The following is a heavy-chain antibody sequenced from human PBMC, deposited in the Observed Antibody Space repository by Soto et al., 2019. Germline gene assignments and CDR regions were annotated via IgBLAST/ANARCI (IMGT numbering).Heavy chain of an antibody. CDR1: GFSLSTRGMG. Sequence: QITLKESGPTLVKPTQTLTLTCTVSGFSLSTRGMGVGWIRQPPGKALEWLALIYWDDDKRYSPSLKSRLTLXKXHSKNQVVLTMTNVDPVDTGTYYCARDSSGYYGMDVWGQGTTVTVSS. V-gene: IGHV2-5*02. CDR2: IYWDDDK. D-gene: IGHD6-6*01. CDR3: ARDSSGYYGMDV. J-gene: IGHJ6*02.